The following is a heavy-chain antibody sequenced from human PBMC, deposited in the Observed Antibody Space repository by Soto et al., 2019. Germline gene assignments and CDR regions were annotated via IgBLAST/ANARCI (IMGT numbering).Heavy chain of an antibody. Sequence: QLQLQESGPGLVRPSGTLSLTCAVSGGSISRSPYYWGWIRQPPGKGLEWIGSIYYTRATFYTPSLESRATISVDTSKNEFSLKLTSVTAADTAVYYCARHGPGVVVVGDFDYWGQGALVTVSS. J-gene: IGHJ4*02. V-gene: IGHV4-39*01. CDR3: ARHGPGVVVVGDFDY. CDR2: IYYTRAT. CDR1: GGSISRSPYY. D-gene: IGHD2-15*01.